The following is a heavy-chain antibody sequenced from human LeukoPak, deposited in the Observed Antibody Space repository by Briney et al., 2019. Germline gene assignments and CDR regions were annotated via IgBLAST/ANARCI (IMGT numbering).Heavy chain of an antibody. V-gene: IGHV3-30*04. D-gene: IGHD3-10*01. CDR3: ARDPGVRGNYYYYYGMDV. Sequence: GRSLRLSCAASGFTFSSYAMHWVHQAPGKGLEWVAVISYDGSNKYYADSVKGRFTISRDNSKNTLYLQMNSLRAEDTAVYYCARDPGVRGNYYYYYGMDVWGQGTTVTVSS. CDR1: GFTFSSYA. J-gene: IGHJ6*02. CDR2: ISYDGSNK.